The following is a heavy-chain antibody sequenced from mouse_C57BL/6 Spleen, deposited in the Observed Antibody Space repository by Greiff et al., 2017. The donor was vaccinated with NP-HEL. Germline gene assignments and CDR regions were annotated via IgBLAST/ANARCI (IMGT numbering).Heavy chain of an antibody. J-gene: IGHJ4*01. CDR3: ARDATTVVENYAMDY. CDR2: IYPRSGNT. V-gene: IGHV1-81*01. CDR1: GYTFTSYG. Sequence: QVQLQQSGAELARPGASVKLSCKASGYTFTSYGISWVKQRTGQGLEWIGEIYPRSGNTYYNEKFKGKATPTADKSSSTAYMELRSLTSEDSEVYFCARDATTVVENYAMDYWGQGTSVTVSS. D-gene: IGHD1-1*01.